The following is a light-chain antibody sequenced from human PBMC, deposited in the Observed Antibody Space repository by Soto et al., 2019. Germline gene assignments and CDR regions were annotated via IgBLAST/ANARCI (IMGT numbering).Light chain of an antibody. J-gene: IGKJ5*01. CDR2: GAS. CDR3: QQCHKWPRIT. V-gene: IGKV3-15*01. Sequence: EIVMTQSPATLSVSPGEGATLSCRARENVDTNLAWYQHKPGQAPRLLIYGASTRAAGVPARFSGSGSGTEFTLTISSLESEDVAVYYCQQCHKWPRITFGPGTRLEIK. CDR1: ENVDTN.